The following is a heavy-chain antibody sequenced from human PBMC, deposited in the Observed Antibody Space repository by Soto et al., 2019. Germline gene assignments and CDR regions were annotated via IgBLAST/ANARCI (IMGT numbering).Heavy chain of an antibody. D-gene: IGHD3-10*01. CDR1: CGSINTGDFY. J-gene: IGHJ5*01. V-gene: IGHV4-30-4*01. CDR3: YREKRVEPINLVLGRIVQPRSYWLDS. CDR2: IYHSGSP. Sequence: LSETLSLTCPVSCGSINTGDFYCSWILQPPGQGLEWIGNIYHSGSPSYNPSLKSRPTISIETSNNQFSLTLSSVTAADTAVYYCYREKRVEPINLVLGRIVQPRSYWLDSWGQGIXAPVSS.